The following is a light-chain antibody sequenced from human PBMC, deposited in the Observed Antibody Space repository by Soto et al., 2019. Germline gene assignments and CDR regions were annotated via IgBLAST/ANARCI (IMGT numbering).Light chain of an antibody. CDR3: QQYDNLPVT. CDR1: QDISNY. Sequence: DIQMTQSPSSLSASVGDRVTITCQASQDISNYLHWYQQKPGKAPKLLIYDASNLEKGVPSRFSGSGSGTDFTFTISSLQPEDIATDSCQQYDNLPVTFGQGTKLEIK. J-gene: IGKJ2*01. V-gene: IGKV1-33*01. CDR2: DAS.